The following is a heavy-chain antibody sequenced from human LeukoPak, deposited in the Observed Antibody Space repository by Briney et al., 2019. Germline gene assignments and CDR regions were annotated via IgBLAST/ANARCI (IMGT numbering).Heavy chain of an antibody. V-gene: IGHV3-48*01. Sequence: PGRSLRLSCATSGFTFSIYSMNWVRRAPGKGLECVSYISSSSSTIYYSDSVKNRFTISRNNTNNLLYLEMHSMRAEDTAVYYCARAQYCSGGSCYPSVDYWGQGTLVTVSS. D-gene: IGHD2-15*01. CDR1: GFTFSIYS. J-gene: IGHJ4*02. CDR3: ARAQYCSGGSCYPSVDY. CDR2: ISSSSSTI.